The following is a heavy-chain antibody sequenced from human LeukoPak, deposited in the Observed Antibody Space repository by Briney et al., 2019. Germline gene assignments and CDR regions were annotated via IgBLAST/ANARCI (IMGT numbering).Heavy chain of an antibody. D-gene: IGHD3-3*01. V-gene: IGHV3-74*01. CDR3: ARVRRGFGVAFDI. Sequence: GGSLRLSCAASGFTFSSYWMSWVRQAPGKGLVWVSRINSDGSGTSYADSVKGRFTISRDNAKNTLYLQMNSLRAEDTAVYYCARVRRGFGVAFDIWGQGTMVTVSS. CDR1: GFTFSSYW. CDR2: INSDGSGT. J-gene: IGHJ3*02.